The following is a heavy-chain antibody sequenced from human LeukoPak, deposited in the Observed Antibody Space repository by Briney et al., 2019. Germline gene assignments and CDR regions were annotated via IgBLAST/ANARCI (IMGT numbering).Heavy chain of an antibody. J-gene: IGHJ4*02. CDR2: INTDGTVT. V-gene: IGHV3-74*01. Sequence: GGSLRLSCAASGFNFSKYWMLWVRQAPGKGLESVSRINTDGTVTTYADSVKGRFTVSRDNADNTMFLQMNSVRDEDTAVYYCATKQWLAPPPDSWGQGTPVTVSS. CDR1: GFNFSKYW. D-gene: IGHD6-19*01. CDR3: ATKQWLAPPPDS.